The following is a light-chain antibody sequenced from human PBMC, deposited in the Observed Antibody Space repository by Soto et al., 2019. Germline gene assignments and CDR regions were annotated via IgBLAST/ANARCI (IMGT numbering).Light chain of an antibody. CDR1: QSVSRN. CDR2: AAS. V-gene: IGKV3-15*01. Sequence: EIVMTQSPATLSVSPGERATLSCRASQSVSRNLAWYQQKPGQAPRLLIYAASSRPTGIPARFSGSGSGTEFTLTISSLQSEDFAVYYCQQYNNWPPWTFGQGTKVEIK. CDR3: QQYNNWPPWT. J-gene: IGKJ1*01.